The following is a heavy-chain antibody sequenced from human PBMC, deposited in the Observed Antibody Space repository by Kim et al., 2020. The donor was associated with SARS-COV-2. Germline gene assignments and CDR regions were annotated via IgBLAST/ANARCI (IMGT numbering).Heavy chain of an antibody. CDR1: GYTFTSYA. CDR2: IDADNGNT. J-gene: IGHJ4*02. CDR3: ARNEDY. Sequence: ASVKVSCKASGYTFTSYAFHWVRQAPGQRLEWMGWIDADNGNTKYSQKFQGRVTITRDTSASTAYMELSSLRSGDTAVYYCARNEDYWGQGTLVTVSS. V-gene: IGHV1-3*01.